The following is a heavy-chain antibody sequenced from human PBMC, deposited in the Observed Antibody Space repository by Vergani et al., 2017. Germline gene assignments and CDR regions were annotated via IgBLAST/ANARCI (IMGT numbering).Heavy chain of an antibody. J-gene: IGHJ5*02. CDR2: IYYSGST. CDR3: ARQGEYYDILS. Sequence: QVQLQESGPGLVKPSQTLSLTCTVSGGSISSGSYYWSWIRQPAGKGLEWIGSIYYSGSTYYNPSLKSRVTISVDTSKNQFSLKLSSVTAADTAVYYCARQGEYYDILSWGQGTLVTVSS. V-gene: IGHV4-39*01. D-gene: IGHD3-9*01. CDR1: GGSISSGSYY.